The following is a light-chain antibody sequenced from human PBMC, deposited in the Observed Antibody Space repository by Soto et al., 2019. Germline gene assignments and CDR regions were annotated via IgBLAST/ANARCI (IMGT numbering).Light chain of an antibody. CDR1: QGVNRW. Sequence: DIQMTQSPSSVAASVGDRVTLTCRASQGVNRWLAWYQQKPGKAPKVLIYAASSLQSGVPSRFSSSGSGTDFTLTISSLQPEDFATYYCQQTNSFPRTFGQGTKVEI. CDR2: AAS. V-gene: IGKV1-12*01. CDR3: QQTNSFPRT. J-gene: IGKJ1*01.